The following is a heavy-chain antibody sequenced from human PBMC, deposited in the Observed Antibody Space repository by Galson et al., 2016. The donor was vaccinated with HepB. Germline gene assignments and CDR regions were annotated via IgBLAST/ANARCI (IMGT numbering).Heavy chain of an antibody. CDR3: ARGGATPMVLKY. J-gene: IGHJ4*02. D-gene: IGHD3-10*01. CDR1: GGSFTDYS. V-gene: IGHV4-34*01. CDR2: INHSGRT. Sequence: SETLSLTCAVYGGSFTDYSWSWIRQPPGKGLEWIGEINHSGRTKYNPSLKSRVTISVDTSKNQFSLHVRSVTAADTAVNYCARGGATPMVLKYWGQGNLVTVSS.